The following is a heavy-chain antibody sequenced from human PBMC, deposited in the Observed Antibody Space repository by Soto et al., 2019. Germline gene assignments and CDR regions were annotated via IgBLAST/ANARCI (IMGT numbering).Heavy chain of an antibody. J-gene: IGHJ4*02. CDR2: TYHSGNP. V-gene: IGHV4-30-2*01. CDR3: ARASTTVTTLDY. CDR1: GGSIRTGGYS. D-gene: IGHD4-17*01. Sequence: SETLSLTCTVSGGSIRTGGYSWSWIRQPPGKGLEWIGNTYHSGNPYYNPSLKSRVTISVDRSKNQFSLKPSSVTAADTAVYYCARASTTVTTLDYWGQGTLVTVSS.